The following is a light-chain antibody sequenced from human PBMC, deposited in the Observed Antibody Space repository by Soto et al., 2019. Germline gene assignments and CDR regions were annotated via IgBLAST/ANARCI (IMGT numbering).Light chain of an antibody. J-gene: IGLJ3*02. Sequence: QAVVTQDPSLTVPPGGTVTLTCGSSTGSVTSGHYPYWFHQRAGQAPKTLIYDTFNRHSWPPARFSGSLRGGKAALTLSGAQHEDAADYYCSLADSGAWVFGGGTKLTVL. V-gene: IGLV7-46*01. CDR3: SLADSGAWV. CDR2: DTF. CDR1: TGSVTSGHY.